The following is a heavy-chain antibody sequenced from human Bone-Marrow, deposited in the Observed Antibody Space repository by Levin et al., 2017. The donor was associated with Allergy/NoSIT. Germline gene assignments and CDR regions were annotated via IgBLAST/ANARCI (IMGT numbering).Heavy chain of an antibody. CDR2: ISYDGSNK. D-gene: IGHD3-10*01. J-gene: IGHJ4*02. Sequence: GESLKISCAASGFTFSSYGMHWVRQAPGKGLEWVAVISYDGSNKYYADSVKGRFTISRDNSKNTLYLQMNSLRAEDTAVYYCAKDSTRPHGTKRRWPTMVQGVIRDYWGQGTLVTVSS. CDR1: GFTFSSYG. V-gene: IGHV3-30*18. CDR3: AKDSTRPHGTKRRWPTMVQGVIRDY.